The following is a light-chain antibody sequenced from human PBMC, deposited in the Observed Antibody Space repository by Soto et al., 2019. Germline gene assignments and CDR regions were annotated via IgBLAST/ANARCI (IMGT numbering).Light chain of an antibody. CDR2: DNN. CDR1: SSNIGNNY. Sequence: QSVLTQPPSVSAAPGQKVTISCSGSSSNIGNNYISWYQQLPGTAPKLPIYDNNKRPSGIPDRFSGSKSGTSATLDITGLQTGDEADYYCGTWDSSLSALFGGGTKLTVL. CDR3: GTWDSSLSAL. V-gene: IGLV1-51*01. J-gene: IGLJ2*01.